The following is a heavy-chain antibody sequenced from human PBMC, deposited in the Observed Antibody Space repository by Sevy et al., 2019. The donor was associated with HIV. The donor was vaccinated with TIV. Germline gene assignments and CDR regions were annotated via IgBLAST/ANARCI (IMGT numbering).Heavy chain of an antibody. CDR3: ARGKSGYGYGLNS. CDR1: GFTVSSNY. CDR2: IYSDGTT. Sequence: GGSLRLSCAASGFTVSSNYMTWVRQAPGKGLEGVSVIYSDGTTYHADSVKDRFTSSRDKSKNTLFLEMNSLGAEDTAFYYCARGKSGYGYGLNSWGQGTLVTVSS. D-gene: IGHD5-18*01. J-gene: IGHJ4*02. V-gene: IGHV3-66*01.